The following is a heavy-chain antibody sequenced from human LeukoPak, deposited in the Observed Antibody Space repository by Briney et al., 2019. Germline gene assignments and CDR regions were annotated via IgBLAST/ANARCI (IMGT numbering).Heavy chain of an antibody. D-gene: IGHD3-10*01. Sequence: SETLSLTCTVSGGSISSYYWSWIRQPPGKGLEWIGYIYYSGSTSYNPSLKSRVTLSVDTSKNQFSLKLRSVTSADTAVYYCARLGLGNWFDPWGQGTLVTVSS. CDR3: ARLGLGNWFDP. J-gene: IGHJ5*02. CDR1: GGSISSYY. V-gene: IGHV4-59*01. CDR2: IYYSGST.